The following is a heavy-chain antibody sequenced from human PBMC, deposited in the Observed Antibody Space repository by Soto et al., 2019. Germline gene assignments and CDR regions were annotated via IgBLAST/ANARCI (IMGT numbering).Heavy chain of an antibody. D-gene: IGHD3-22*01. CDR1: GGTFSSYA. V-gene: IGHV1-69*12. J-gene: IGHJ4*02. CDR3: ARVGDSSGYYLYYFDY. CDR2: IIPIFGTA. Sequence: QVQLVQSGAEVKKPGSSVKVSCKASGGTFSSYAISWVRQAPGQGLEWMGGIIPIFGTANYAQKFQGRVTITADEATSTAYMELSSLRSEDTDVYYCARVGDSSGYYLYYFDYWGQGTLVTVSS.